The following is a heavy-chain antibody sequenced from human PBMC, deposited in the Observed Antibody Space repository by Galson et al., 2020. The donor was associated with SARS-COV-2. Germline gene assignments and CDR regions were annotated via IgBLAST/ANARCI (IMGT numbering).Heavy chain of an antibody. V-gene: IGHV1-2*02. J-gene: IGHJ4*02. CDR1: RYTFTDYK. CDR3: ARRNTNSWRFDY. D-gene: IGHD6-13*01. CDR2: INPNSGGT. Sequence: ASVPVSCQASRYTFTDYKIHWVRQPPAQGLAWMGWINPNSGGTNPAQKFQGRVTMTSDTSITTAYMELSRLRSDDMAVYYCARRNTNSWRFDYWGQGTLVTVSS.